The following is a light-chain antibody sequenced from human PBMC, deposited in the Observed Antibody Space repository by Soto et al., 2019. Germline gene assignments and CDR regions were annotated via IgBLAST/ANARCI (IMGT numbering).Light chain of an antibody. CDR2: GNS. Sequence: QSVLTQPPSVSGAPGQRVTISCTGSSSNIGAGYDVHWYQQLPGTAPKLPIYGNSNRPSGVPDRFSGSKSGTSASLAITGLQAEDEADYYRQSYDSSLSGYVVFGGGTKLTVL. V-gene: IGLV1-40*01. CDR3: QSYDSSLSGYVV. CDR1: SSNIGAGYD. J-gene: IGLJ2*01.